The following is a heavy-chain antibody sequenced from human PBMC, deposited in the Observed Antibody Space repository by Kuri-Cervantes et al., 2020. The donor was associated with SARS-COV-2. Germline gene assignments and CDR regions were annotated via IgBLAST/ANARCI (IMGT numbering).Heavy chain of an antibody. V-gene: IGHV3-30*18. Sequence: LSLPCAASGFTFSSYGMHWVLQAPGKGLEWVAVISYDGSNKYYADSVKGRFTISRDNSKNTLYLQMNSLRAEDTAVYYCAKDVGYFGGMDVWGQGTTVTVSS. J-gene: IGHJ6*02. CDR3: AKDVGYFGGMDV. D-gene: IGHD3-9*01. CDR1: GFTFSSYG. CDR2: ISYDGSNK.